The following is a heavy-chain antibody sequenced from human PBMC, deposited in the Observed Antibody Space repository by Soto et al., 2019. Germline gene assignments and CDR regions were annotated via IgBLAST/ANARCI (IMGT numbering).Heavy chain of an antibody. CDR2: INPSGGST. J-gene: IGHJ6*02. D-gene: IGHD3-22*01. V-gene: IGHV1-46*01. CDR1: GYTFTSYY. Sequence: ASVKVSCKASGYTFTSYYMHWVRQAPGQGLEWMGIINPSGGSTSYAQKFQGRVTMTRDTSTSTVYMDLSSPRSEATAVYYCARDNYEGDYYGMDVWGQGTTVTVSS. CDR3: ARDNYEGDYYGMDV.